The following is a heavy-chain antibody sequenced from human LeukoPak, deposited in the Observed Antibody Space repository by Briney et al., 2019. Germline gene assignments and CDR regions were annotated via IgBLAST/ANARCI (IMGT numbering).Heavy chain of an antibody. J-gene: IGHJ6*02. CDR1: GFTFSNYG. Sequence: GGSLRLSCAASGFTFSNYGMHWVRQAPGKGREWVALISYDGSNKYYADSVKGRFTISRDNSKNTLYLQMISLRAEDTAVYYCARDGIAPNYYHGVDVWGQGTTVTVSS. CDR3: ARDGIAPNYYHGVDV. CDR2: ISYDGSNK. V-gene: IGHV3-30*03. D-gene: IGHD6-13*01.